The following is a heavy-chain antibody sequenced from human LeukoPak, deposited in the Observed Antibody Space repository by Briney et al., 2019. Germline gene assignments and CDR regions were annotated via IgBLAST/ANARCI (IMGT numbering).Heavy chain of an antibody. V-gene: IGHV1-69*13. Sequence: GASVKVSCKASGGTFSSYAISWVRQAPGQGLEWMGGIIPIFDTANYAQKFQGRVTITADESTSTAYMELSSLRSEDAAVYYCARGCSSTSCDNWGQGTLVTVSS. CDR2: IIPIFDTA. D-gene: IGHD2-2*01. CDR1: GGTFSSYA. CDR3: ARGCSSTSCDN. J-gene: IGHJ4*02.